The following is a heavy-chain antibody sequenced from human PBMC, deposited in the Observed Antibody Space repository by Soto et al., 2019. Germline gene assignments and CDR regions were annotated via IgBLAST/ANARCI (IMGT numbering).Heavy chain of an antibody. CDR1: GFTFSSYG. CDR3: AKVRMTHYELWGGYSNSYYLDY. V-gene: IGHV3-30*18. CDR2: ISYDGSNK. D-gene: IGHD3-3*01. J-gene: IGHJ4*02. Sequence: GGSLRLSCAASGFTFSSYGMHWVRQAPGKGLEWVAVISYDGSNKYYADSVKGRFTISRDNSKNTLYLQMNSLRAEDTALYYCAKVRMTHYELWGGYSNSYYLDYWASEPWSPSPQ.